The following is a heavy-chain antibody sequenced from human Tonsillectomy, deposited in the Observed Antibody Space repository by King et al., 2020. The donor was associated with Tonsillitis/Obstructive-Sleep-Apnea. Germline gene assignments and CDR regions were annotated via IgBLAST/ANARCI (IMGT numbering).Heavy chain of an antibody. D-gene: IGHD4-17*01. CDR3: ARRNGFGDYGLGAQDGMDV. V-gene: IGHV4-59*08. Sequence: LQLQESGPGLVKPSETLSLTCTVSGGFISSYYWSWIRQPPGKGLEWIGNIYYSGSTNYNPSLKSQVTISVDTSKNQFSLKLSSVTAADTAVYYCARRNGFGDYGLGAQDGMDVWGQGTTVTVSS. J-gene: IGHJ6*02. CDR1: GGFISSYY. CDR2: IYYSGST.